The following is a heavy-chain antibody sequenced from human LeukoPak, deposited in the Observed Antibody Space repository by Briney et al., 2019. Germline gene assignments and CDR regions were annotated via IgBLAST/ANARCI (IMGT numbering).Heavy chain of an antibody. CDR1: GGSISSGGYS. J-gene: IGHJ4*02. CDR2: IYYTGNT. V-gene: IGHV4-30-4*07. Sequence: SQTLSLTCAVSGGSISSGGYSWSWIRQPPGKGMEFIAYIYYTGNTYFNPSLKSRVTISVDTSKNQFSLKLSSVTAADTAVYYCAREPYYYDSSGYISDYWGQGTLVTVSP. CDR3: AREPYYYDSSGYISDY. D-gene: IGHD3-22*01.